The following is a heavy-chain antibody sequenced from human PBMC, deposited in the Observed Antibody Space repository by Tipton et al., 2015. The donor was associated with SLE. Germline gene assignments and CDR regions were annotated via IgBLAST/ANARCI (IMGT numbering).Heavy chain of an antibody. CDR1: RSTFPNYG. CDR2: ISTYSGDT. J-gene: IGHJ6*03. V-gene: IGHV1-18*01. Sequence: QLVQSGGELKEPLASVKFSCKASRSTFPNYGINWVRQAPGQGLEWMGWISTYSGDTNYAEEVQGIVTMTTYTSTTTAYMEVRGLRSDDTAVYYCARDKSESDHDFFYYMDVWGKETTVTVSS. D-gene: IGHD1-1*01. CDR3: ARDKSESDHDFFYYMDV.